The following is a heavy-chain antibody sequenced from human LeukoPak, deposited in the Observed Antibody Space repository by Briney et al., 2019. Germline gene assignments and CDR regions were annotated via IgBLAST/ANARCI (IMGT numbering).Heavy chain of an antibody. CDR3: AKGRATMVD. J-gene: IGHJ4*02. D-gene: IGHD3-10*01. CDR1: GFTFSSYG. V-gene: IGHV3-30*02. CDR2: IRYDGSDK. Sequence: GGSLRLSCAASGFTFSSYGMHWVRQAPGKGLEWVAFIRYDGSDKYYADSVKGRFTISRDTSKSTLYLQMNSLRPDDTAVYYCAKGRATMVDWGQGTLVTVSS.